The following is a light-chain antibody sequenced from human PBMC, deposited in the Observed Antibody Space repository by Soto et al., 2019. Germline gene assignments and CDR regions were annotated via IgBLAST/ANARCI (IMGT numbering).Light chain of an antibody. Sequence: QSALTQPASVSGSPGQSITISCTGTSSDIGAYNYVSWYQQHPGKAPQLMIHDVTDRPSGVSNRFSGSKSGNTASLTISGFQTDDEADYYCSSYTATSTVVFGGGTKLTVL. CDR1: SSDIGAYNY. V-gene: IGLV2-14*01. CDR3: SSYTATSTVV. CDR2: DVT. J-gene: IGLJ2*01.